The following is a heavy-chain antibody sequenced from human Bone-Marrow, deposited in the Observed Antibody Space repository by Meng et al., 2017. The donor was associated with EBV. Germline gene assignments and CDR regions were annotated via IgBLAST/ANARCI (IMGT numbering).Heavy chain of an antibody. D-gene: IGHD3-10*01. CDR3: ASESGRGFTPDY. CDR1: GGPFNSDA. Sequence: QVAGEKFGGEGRRPGSSVKVACKTSGGPFNSDAISWVRQAPGQGLEWLGGLIPMFGAPNYAQKFQGRVTITADASTSTHYMELSSLRSEDTAVYYCASESGRGFTPDYWGQGTLVTVSS. CDR2: LIPMFGAP. V-gene: IGHV1-69*01. J-gene: IGHJ4*02.